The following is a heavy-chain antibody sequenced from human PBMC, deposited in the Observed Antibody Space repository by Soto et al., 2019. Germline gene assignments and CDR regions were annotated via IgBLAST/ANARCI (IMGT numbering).Heavy chain of an antibody. CDR3: ARGLIYDSSGYYFDY. D-gene: IGHD3-22*01. Sequence: ASVKVSCKASGYTFTNYFINWVRQAPGQGLEWMGIITPSGGSTTYAQKFQGRVTMTRDTSTSTVYMELSSLRSEDTAVYYCARGLIYDSSGYYFDYWGQGTLVTVSS. J-gene: IGHJ4*02. CDR2: ITPSGGST. V-gene: IGHV1-46*01. CDR1: GYTFTNYF.